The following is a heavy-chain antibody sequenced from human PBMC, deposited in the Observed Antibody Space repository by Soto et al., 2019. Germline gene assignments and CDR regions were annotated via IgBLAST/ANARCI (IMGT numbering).Heavy chain of an antibody. Sequence: QVQLQESRPGLVKPSDTLSLTCTVSGGSITGYDWSWIRQPPGKGLEWIGCSYFTGATNYNPSLKSRVTISVDTSKNPFTLNLRSVTAAATAVYYCERERNPRSGFDYWGQGALVTVAP. CDR1: GGSITGYD. CDR2: SYFTGAT. D-gene: IGHD1-26*01. CDR3: ERERNPRSGFDY. J-gene: IGHJ4*02. V-gene: IGHV4-59*01.